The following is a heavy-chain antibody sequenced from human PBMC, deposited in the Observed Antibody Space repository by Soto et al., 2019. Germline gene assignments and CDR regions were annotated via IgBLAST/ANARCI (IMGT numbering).Heavy chain of an antibody. Sequence: QVEVLEAGGTVVQPGRSLRVSCSASGFTLSGFVMHWVRQAPGKGLEWVAGTSYDGIHKYYADSVKGRFTISRDNPNNTLYLQMNSLRTEDTAMYHCVRGVEVTDDAFDLWGQGTMVIVSS. CDR3: VRGVEVTDDAFDL. CDR2: TSYDGIHK. V-gene: IGHV3-30*04. J-gene: IGHJ3*01. CDR1: GFTLSGFV. D-gene: IGHD1-1*01.